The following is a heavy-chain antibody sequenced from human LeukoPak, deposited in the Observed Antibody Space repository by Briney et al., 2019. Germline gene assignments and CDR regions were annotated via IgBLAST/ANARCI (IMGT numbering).Heavy chain of an antibody. CDR2: IIPIFGTA. CDR1: GGTFSSYA. D-gene: IGHD3-22*01. J-gene: IGHJ5*02. V-gene: IGHV1-69*06. Sequence: SVKVSCKASGGTFSSYAISWVRQAPGQGLEWMGGIIPIFGTANYAQKFQGRVTITADKSTSTAYMELSSLRSEDTAVYYCARHYDSSGYYQNWFDPWGQGTLVTVSS. CDR3: ARHYDSSGYYQNWFDP.